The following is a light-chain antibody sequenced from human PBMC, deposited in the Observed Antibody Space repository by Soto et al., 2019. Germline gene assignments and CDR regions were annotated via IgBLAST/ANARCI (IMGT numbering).Light chain of an antibody. V-gene: IGKV1-5*03. Sequence: DIQMTQSPSSLSASVGDRVTITCRASQSIYNWLAWYQQKPGKAPKLLIHKACILESGVPSRFSGSGSGTEFTLTISSLQSEDFATYHCQHPDIRSWTVGQGTRVEIK. J-gene: IGKJ1*01. CDR3: QHPDIRSWT. CDR1: QSIYNW. CDR2: KAC.